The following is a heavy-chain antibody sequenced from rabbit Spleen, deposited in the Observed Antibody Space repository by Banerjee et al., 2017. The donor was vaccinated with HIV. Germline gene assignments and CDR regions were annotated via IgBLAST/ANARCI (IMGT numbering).Heavy chain of an antibody. Sequence: HLEESAGGLVQPGGSLKLSCKASGFTLSSYYMNWVRQAPGKGLEWIGYIDPVFGITYYANWVNGRFTISSDNAQYTVDLQMNSLTAADTATYFCARYYIFYGMDLWGQGTLVTVS. CDR2: IDPVFGIT. J-gene: IGHJ6*01. V-gene: IGHV1S7*01. CDR1: GFTLSSYY. CDR3: ARYYIFYGMDL. D-gene: IGHD4-1*01.